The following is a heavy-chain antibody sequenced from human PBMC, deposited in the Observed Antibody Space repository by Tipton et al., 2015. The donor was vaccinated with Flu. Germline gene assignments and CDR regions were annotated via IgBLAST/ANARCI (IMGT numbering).Heavy chain of an antibody. Sequence: VQSGAEVKKPGASVKDSCKASGYTFTSYAMHWVRQAPGQRLGWMGWINAGNGNTKYSQKFQGRVTITRDTSASTAYMELSSLGSEDTAVYYCAREGVNWNPPIPRTWFGPWGQGTLVTVSS. CDR1: GYTFTSYA. CDR2: INAGNGNT. V-gene: IGHV1-3*01. D-gene: IGHD1-1*01. CDR3: AREGVNWNPPIPRTWFGP. J-gene: IGHJ5*02.